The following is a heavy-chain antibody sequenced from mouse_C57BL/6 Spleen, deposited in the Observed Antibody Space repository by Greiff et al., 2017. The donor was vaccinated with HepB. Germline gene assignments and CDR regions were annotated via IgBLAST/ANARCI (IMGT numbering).Heavy chain of an antibody. D-gene: IGHD1-1*01. J-gene: IGHJ2*01. V-gene: IGHV1-52*01. CDR3: ARSRGSSRDYFDY. CDR2: IDPSDSET. Sequence: QVQLQQPGAELVRPGSSVKLSCKASGYTFTSYWMHWVKQRPIQGLEWIGNIDPSDSETHYNQKFKDKATLTVDKSSSTAYMQLSSLTSEDYAVYYCARSRGSSRDYFDYWGQGTTLTVSS. CDR1: GYTFTSYW.